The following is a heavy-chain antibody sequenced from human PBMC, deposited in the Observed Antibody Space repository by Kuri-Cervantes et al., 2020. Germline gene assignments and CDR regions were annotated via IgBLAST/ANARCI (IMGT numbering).Heavy chain of an antibody. V-gene: IGHV1-8*01. CDR2: MNPNSGNT. D-gene: IGHD6-13*01. Sequence: ASVKVSCKASGYTFTSYDINWVRQATGQGLEWMGWMNPNSGNTGYAQKFQGRVTMTRNTSISTAYMELSSLRSEDTAVYYCARDRGQQLDQNWFDPWGQGTLVTVSS. CDR3: ARDRGQQLDQNWFDP. J-gene: IGHJ5*02. CDR1: GYTFTSYD.